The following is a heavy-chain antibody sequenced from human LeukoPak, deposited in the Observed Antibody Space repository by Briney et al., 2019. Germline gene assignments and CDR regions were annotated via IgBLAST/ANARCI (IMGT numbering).Heavy chain of an antibody. Sequence: SVKLSCKASGGTFSSYAISWVRQAPGQGLEWMGGIIPIFGTANYAQKFQGRVTITTDESTSTAYMELSSLRSEDTAVYYCARYSSSWYPYYYYYMDVWGKGTTVTVSS. D-gene: IGHD6-13*01. CDR2: IIPIFGTA. CDR3: ARYSSSWYPYYYYYMDV. V-gene: IGHV1-69*05. J-gene: IGHJ6*03. CDR1: GGTFSSYA.